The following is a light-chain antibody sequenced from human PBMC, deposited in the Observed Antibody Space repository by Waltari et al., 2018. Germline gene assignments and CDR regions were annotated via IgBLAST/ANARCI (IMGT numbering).Light chain of an antibody. CDR2: AAA. J-gene: IGKJ5*01. Sequence: DIQMTQSPSSVSGSVGDRVTITCRASQDINTWVVWYQQKPGKAPRVLIYAAATLQSGVPSRFSGSGSGTDFNFTINSLQPEDIATYYCQQHYSLPITFGQGTRLEIK. V-gene: IGKV1-12*01. CDR1: QDINTW. CDR3: QQHYSLPIT.